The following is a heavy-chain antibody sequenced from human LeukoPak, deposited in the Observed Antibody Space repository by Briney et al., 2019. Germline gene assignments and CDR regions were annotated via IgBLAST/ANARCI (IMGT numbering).Heavy chain of an antibody. CDR1: GGTFSSYA. CDR3: ARDRGYCSGGSCSLTNYFDS. J-gene: IGHJ4*02. CDR2: IIPIFGTA. D-gene: IGHD2-15*01. V-gene: IGHV1-69*06. Sequence: GASVKVSCKASGGTFSSYAISWVRQAPGQGLEWMGGIIPIFGTANYAQKFQGRVTITADKSTSTAYMELSSLRAEDTALYYCARDRGYCSGGSCSLTNYFDSWGQGTLVTVSS.